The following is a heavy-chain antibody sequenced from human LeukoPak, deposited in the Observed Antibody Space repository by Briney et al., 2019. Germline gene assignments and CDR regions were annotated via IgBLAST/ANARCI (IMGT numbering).Heavy chain of an antibody. D-gene: IGHD6-13*01. J-gene: IGHJ4*02. CDR1: VFTFSSYW. CDR3: ARWAIAAAGTIDY. Sequence: GGSLRLSCAASVFTFSSYWMSLVRQAPGKGLELVDNIKKDGGEKYYVDSVKCRFTISRDNAKNSLSVQMNSLRDEDTAVYYCARWAIAAAGTIDYWGKGTLVTVS. CDR2: IKKDGGEK. V-gene: IGHV3-7*01.